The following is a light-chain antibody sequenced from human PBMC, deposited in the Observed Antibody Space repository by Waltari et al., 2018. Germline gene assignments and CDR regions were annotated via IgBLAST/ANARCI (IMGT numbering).Light chain of an antibody. J-gene: IGKJ1*01. V-gene: IGKV4-1*01. CDR3: QQYYRSRT. Sequence: DIVMTQSPDSLAVCLGGRATIDTKAHQSVFYRSDNKNYLAWYQHKPGQPPKLLFYWASTRESGVPDRFSASGSGTDFTLTINNLQAEDVAVYYCQQYYRSRTFGQGTKVEIK. CDR1: QSVFYRSDNKNY. CDR2: WAS.